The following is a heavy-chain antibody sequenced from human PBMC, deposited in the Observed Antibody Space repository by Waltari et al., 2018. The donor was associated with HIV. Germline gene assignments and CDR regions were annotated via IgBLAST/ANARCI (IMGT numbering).Heavy chain of an antibody. Sequence: EVQLVESGGGLVQPGGSLRLSCAASGFTFSRYWMHWVRQAPGKGLVWDAGIKRDGSSTSYADSVKGRFTISRDNAKNTLYLQMNSLRAEDTAVYYCARELTTVRGIWFDPWGQGTLVTVSS. CDR1: GFTFSRYW. V-gene: IGHV3-74*01. CDR3: ARELTTVRGIWFDP. CDR2: IKRDGSST. D-gene: IGHD4-17*01. J-gene: IGHJ5*02.